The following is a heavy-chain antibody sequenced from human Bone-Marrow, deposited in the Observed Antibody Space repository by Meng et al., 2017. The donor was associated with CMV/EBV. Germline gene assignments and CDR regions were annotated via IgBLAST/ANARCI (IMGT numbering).Heavy chain of an antibody. V-gene: IGHV3-64*02. CDR3: ARMKRDGYNYYYGMDV. D-gene: IGHD5-24*01. Sequence: GESLKISCAASGFTFSSYAMHWVRQAPGKGLEYVSAISSNGGSTYYADSVKGRFTISRDNSKNTLYLQMGSLRAEDMAVYYCARMKRDGYNYYYGMDVWGQATTVTVSS. CDR1: GFTFSSYA. J-gene: IGHJ6*02. CDR2: ISSNGGST.